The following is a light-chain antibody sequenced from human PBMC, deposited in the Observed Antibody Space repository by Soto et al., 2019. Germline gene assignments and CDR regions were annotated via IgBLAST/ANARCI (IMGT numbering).Light chain of an antibody. CDR2: ENN. CDR1: SSNIGAGYE. J-gene: IGLJ1*01. V-gene: IGLV1-40*01. Sequence: QSVLTQPPSVSEAPGQSVTISCTGSSSNIGAGYEAHWYQQVPGTAPKLLIYENNNRPSRVPDRFSGSKSGTSASLAITGLQAEDEAEYYCQSYDSSLSGYVFGPGTKLTVL. CDR3: QSYDSSLSGYV.